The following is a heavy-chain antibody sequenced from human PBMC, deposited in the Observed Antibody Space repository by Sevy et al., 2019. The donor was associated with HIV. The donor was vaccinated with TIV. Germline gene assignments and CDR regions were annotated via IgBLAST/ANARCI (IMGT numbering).Heavy chain of an antibody. D-gene: IGHD1-26*01. Sequence: GGSLRLSCAASGFTFSDYYMSWIRQAPGKGLEWVSYISSSSSYTNYADSVKGRFTISRDNAKNSLYLQMNSLRAEDTAVYYCARDRRGGATLLDYYYYMDVRGKGTTVTVSS. V-gene: IGHV3-11*06. CDR1: GFTFSDYY. CDR3: ARDRRGGATLLDYYYYMDV. CDR2: ISSSSSYT. J-gene: IGHJ6*03.